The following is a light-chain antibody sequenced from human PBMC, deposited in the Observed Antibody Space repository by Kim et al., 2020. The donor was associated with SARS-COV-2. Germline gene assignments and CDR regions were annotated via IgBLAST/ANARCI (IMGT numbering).Light chain of an antibody. CDR1: SSDVGGYNY. CDR3: SSYTSSSTLV. V-gene: IGLV2-14*03. J-gene: IGLJ1*01. CDR2: DVS. Sequence: GQSITNSCTGTSSDVGGYNYVSWYQQHPGKAPKLMIYDVSNRPSGVSNCFSGSKSGNTASLTISGLQAEDEADYYCSSYTSSSTLVFGTGTKVTVL.